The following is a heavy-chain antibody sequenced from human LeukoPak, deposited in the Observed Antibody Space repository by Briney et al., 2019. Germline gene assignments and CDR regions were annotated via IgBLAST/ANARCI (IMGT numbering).Heavy chain of an antibody. V-gene: IGHV1-2*02. CDR2: IDPYTGNT. D-gene: IGHD5-12*01. CDR1: GYTFVGYY. J-gene: IGHJ4*02. CDR3: AREYSASEH. Sequence: RASVKVSCKASGYTFVGYYLHWVRQAPGQGLEWMAWIDPYTGNTHYAQKFQRRITVTRDTSVSTTYMELSWLTSDDTARYYCAREYSASEHWGQGTLVTVSS.